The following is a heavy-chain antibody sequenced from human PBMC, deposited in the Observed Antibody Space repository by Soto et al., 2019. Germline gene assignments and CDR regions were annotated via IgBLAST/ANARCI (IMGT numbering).Heavy chain of an antibody. CDR2: IYYSGST. CDR3: ARDADYGGSRGGMDV. Sequence: QVRLEESGPGLVKPSETLSLICSVSGGSVNNADYFWSWIRHHPENGLEWIGYIYYSGSTRYNPSFKTRATLSTDTSKNPFSLRLNSVTVADTAVYFCARDADYGGSRGGMDVWGRGTTVTVSS. D-gene: IGHD4-17*01. CDR1: GGSVNNADYF. V-gene: IGHV4-31*03. J-gene: IGHJ6*02.